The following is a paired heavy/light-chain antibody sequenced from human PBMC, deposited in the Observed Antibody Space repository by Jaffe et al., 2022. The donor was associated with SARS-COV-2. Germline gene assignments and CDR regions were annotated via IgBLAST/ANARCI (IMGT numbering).Light chain of an antibody. CDR1: QSLSYN. Sequence: EMVMTQSPATLSVSPGERATLSCRGSQSLSYNLAWYQLKPGQAPRLLIYGASTRATGVPPRFSGSGSGTEFTLTISGLQSEDFAVYYCQQYNNWPPMYTFGQGTKLEIK. CDR2: GAS. J-gene: IGKJ2*01. V-gene: IGKV3-15*01. CDR3: QQYNNWPPMYT.
Heavy chain of an antibody. CDR1: GFSIDSNSYY. J-gene: IGHJ4*02. CDR3: ARLVFSGFARIDH. D-gene: IGHD3-9*01. CDR2: VYYGGSA. V-gene: IGHV4-39*01. Sequence: QMQLQESGPGLVKPSETLSLTCLVSGFSIDSNSYYWGWIRQSPGKGLEWMGGVYYGGSAYYNPSVNSRVTIFVDMSKNQFYLKLTSLTAADTAVYYCARLVFSGFARIDHWGQGILVSVSS.